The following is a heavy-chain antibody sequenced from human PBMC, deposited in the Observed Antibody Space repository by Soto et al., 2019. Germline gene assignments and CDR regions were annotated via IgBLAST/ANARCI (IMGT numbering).Heavy chain of an antibody. CDR1: GGSFSGYY. CDR2: INHSGST. J-gene: IGHJ5*02. D-gene: IGHD2-8*01. V-gene: IGHV4-34*01. CDR3: AKLLYGAYGYWFDP. Sequence: SETLSLTCAVYGGSFSGYYWSWIRQPPGKGLEWIGEINHSGSTNYNPSLKSRVTISVDTSKNQFSLKLSSVTTADTAVYYCAKLLYGAYGYWFDPWGQGTLVTVSS.